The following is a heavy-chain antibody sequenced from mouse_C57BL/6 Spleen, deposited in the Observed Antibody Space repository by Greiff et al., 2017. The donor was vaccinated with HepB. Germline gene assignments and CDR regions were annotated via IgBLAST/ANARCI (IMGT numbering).Heavy chain of an antibody. Sequence: EVQLQQSGAELVRPGASVKLSCTASGFNIKDDYMHWVKQRPEQGLEWIGWIDPENGDTEYASKFQGKATITADTSSNTAYLQLSSLTSEDTAGYYCTTDYYYGSSSYYFDYWGQGTTLTVSS. J-gene: IGHJ2*01. CDR1: GFNIKDDY. CDR3: TTDYYYGSSSYYFDY. CDR2: IDPENGDT. V-gene: IGHV14-4*01. D-gene: IGHD1-1*01.